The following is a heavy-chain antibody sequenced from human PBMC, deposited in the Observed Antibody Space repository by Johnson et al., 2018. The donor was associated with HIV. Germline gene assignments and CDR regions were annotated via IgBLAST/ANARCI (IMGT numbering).Heavy chain of an antibody. CDR3: ARAVGAGGI. J-gene: IGHJ3*02. Sequence: VQLVESGGGVVQPGGSLRLSCAASGFTFSTYWMHWVRQPPGKGLVWVSRINTDGSATTYADSVRGRFTISRDNVKNSLYLQMNSLRAEDTAVYYCARAVGAGGIWGQETMVTVSS. CDR2: INTDGSAT. D-gene: IGHD1-26*01. V-gene: IGHV3-74*02. CDR1: GFTFSTYW.